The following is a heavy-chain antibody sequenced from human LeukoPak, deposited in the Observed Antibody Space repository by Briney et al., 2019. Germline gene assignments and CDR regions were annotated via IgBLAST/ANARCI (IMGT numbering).Heavy chain of an antibody. Sequence: GGSLRLSCAASGFTFSSYSMNWVRQAPGKGLEWVSSISSSSSTIYYADSVKGRFTISRDNAKKSLYLQMNSLRAEDTAVYYCARSGATPYYYYYYMDVWGKGTTVTVSS. CDR2: ISSSSSTI. D-gene: IGHD1-26*01. CDR3: ARSGATPYYYYYYMDV. CDR1: GFTFSSYS. J-gene: IGHJ6*03. V-gene: IGHV3-48*01.